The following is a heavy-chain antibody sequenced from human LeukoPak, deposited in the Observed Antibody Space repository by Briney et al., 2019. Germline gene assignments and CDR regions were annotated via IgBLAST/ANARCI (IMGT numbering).Heavy chain of an antibody. V-gene: IGHV4-38-2*02. J-gene: IGHJ6*03. Sequence: SETLSLACTVSGYSISSGYYWGWIRQPPGKGLEWIGSIYHSGSTYYNPSLKSRVTISVDTSKNRFSLKLSSVTAADTAVYYCARLLRGYSYRPYYYYYYYMDVWGKGTTVTISS. CDR2: IYHSGST. CDR3: ARLLRGYSYRPYYYYYYYMDV. D-gene: IGHD5-18*01. CDR1: GYSISSGYY.